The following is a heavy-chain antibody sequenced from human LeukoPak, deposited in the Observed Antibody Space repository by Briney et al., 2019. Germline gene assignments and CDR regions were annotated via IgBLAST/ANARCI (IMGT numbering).Heavy chain of an antibody. CDR2: ISWNSGSI. CDR1: GFTFDDYA. V-gene: IGHV3-9*01. J-gene: IGHJ4*02. Sequence: GGSLRLSCAASGFTFDDYAMHWVRQAPGKGLEWVSGISWNSGSIGYADSVKGRFTISRDNAKNSLYLQMNSLRAEDTALYYCAKDITRTNYYDSSGYHYPHVFDYWGQGTLVTVSS. D-gene: IGHD3-22*01. CDR3: AKDITRTNYYDSSGYHYPHVFDY.